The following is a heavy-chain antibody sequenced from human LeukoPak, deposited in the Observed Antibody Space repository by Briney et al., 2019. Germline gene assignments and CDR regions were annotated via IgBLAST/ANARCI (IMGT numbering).Heavy chain of an antibody. CDR1: TGSISSDGYY. Sequence: SQTLSPTCTVSTGSISSDGYYWSWIRQPPGKGLEWIGYIHYSGSTFYNPSLKSRITISVDTSKNQFSLRLSSVTAADTAVYYCAREGRDFWSGSRGWFDPWGQGTLVTVSS. J-gene: IGHJ5*02. V-gene: IGHV4-30-4*01. CDR3: AREGRDFWSGSRGWFDP. CDR2: IHYSGST. D-gene: IGHD3-3*01.